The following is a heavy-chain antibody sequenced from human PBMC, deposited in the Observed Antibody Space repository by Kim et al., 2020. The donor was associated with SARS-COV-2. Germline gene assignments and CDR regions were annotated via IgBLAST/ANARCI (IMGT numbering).Heavy chain of an antibody. CDR3: ATYASGSRYFDL. V-gene: IGHV1-24*01. Sequence: ASVKVSCKVSGYTLTELSMHWVRQAPGKGLEWMGGFDPEDGEIIYAQELQDRLTVNEDRTIDTGYMELRSLESEDTAVYYCATYASGSRYFDLWGQGTLV. D-gene: IGHD3-10*01. CDR1: GYTLTELS. J-gene: IGHJ4*02. CDR2: FDPEDGEI.